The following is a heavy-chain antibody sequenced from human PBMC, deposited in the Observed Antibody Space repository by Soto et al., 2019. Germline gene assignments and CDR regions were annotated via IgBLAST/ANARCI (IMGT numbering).Heavy chain of an antibody. Sequence: GGSLILSCAASGFTFSSYGMHWVRQAPGKGLEWVAVIWYDGSNKYYADSVKGRFTISRDNSKNTLYLQMNSLRAEDTAVYYCARDAPWLPFDYWGQGTLVTVSS. CDR3: ARDAPWLPFDY. CDR1: GFTFSSYG. CDR2: IWYDGSNK. J-gene: IGHJ4*02. V-gene: IGHV3-33*01. D-gene: IGHD5-18*01.